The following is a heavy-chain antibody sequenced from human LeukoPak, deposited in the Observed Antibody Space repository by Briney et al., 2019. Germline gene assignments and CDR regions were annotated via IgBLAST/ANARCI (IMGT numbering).Heavy chain of an antibody. J-gene: IGHJ4*02. CDR2: ISSSSSYI. CDR1: GFTFSSYS. Sequence: KPGGSLRLSCAASGFTFSSYSVNWVRQAPGKGLEWVSSISSSSSYIYYADSVKGRFTISRDNAKNSLYLQMNSLRAEDTAVYYCARASSLAYCGGDCQYYFDCWGQGTLVTVSS. V-gene: IGHV3-21*01. D-gene: IGHD2-21*02. CDR3: ARASSLAYCGGDCQYYFDC.